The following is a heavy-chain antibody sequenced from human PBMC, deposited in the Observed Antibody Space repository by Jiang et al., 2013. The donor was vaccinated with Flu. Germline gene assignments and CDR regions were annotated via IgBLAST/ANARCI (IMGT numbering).Heavy chain of an antibody. CDR2: IDSAGNT. Sequence: QLVESGGGLIQPGGSLRISCAASGLTVSSTYMSWVRQAPGKGLEWVSLIDSAGNTYYPDSVKGRITISRDSSKNTLYLEMNSLRAEDTAVYYCAREYYYYMDVWGKGTTVTVSS. J-gene: IGHJ6*03. CDR3: AREYYYYMDV. CDR1: GLTVSSTY. V-gene: IGHV3-53*01.